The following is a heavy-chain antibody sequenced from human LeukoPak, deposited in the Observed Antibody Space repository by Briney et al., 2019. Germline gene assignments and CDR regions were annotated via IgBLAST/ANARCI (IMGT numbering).Heavy chain of an antibody. J-gene: IGHJ4*02. V-gene: IGHV3-48*01. Sequence: PGGSLRLSCAASGFTFSNYSMNWVRQAPGKGLEWVSYISTSSATIYYADSVKGRFTVSRDNAKNSLYLQMNSLRAEDTAVYYCARENRYCTNGVCRQIDYWGQGTLVTVSS. D-gene: IGHD2-8*01. CDR3: ARENRYCTNGVCRQIDY. CDR2: ISTSSATI. CDR1: GFTFSNYS.